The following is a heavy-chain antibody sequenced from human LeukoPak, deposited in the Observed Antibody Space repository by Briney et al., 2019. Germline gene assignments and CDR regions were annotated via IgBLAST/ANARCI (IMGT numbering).Heavy chain of an antibody. CDR1: GGSISSGGYS. D-gene: IGHD4-17*01. V-gene: IGHV4-30-2*01. CDR3: ARGSDYGDYGRGAFDI. J-gene: IGHJ3*02. CDR2: IYHSGST. Sequence: SETLSLTCAVSGGSISSGGYSWSWIRQPPGKGLEWSGYIYHSGSTYYNPSLKSRVTISVDRSKNQFSLKLSSVTAADTAVYYCARGSDYGDYGRGAFDIWGQGTMVTVSS.